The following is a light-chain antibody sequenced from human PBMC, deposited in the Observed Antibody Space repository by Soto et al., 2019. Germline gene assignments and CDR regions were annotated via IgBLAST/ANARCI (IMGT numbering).Light chain of an antibody. Sequence: ETVLTQSPGTLSLSPGERATLSCRASQSVDSNYLAWYQQKPGQAPRLLIYGASSRATGTPDRFSGSGSGTDFTLTISRLEPEDFVVYYCHQYGTSPWTFGQGTKVDI. CDR1: QSVDSNY. J-gene: IGKJ1*01. CDR2: GAS. V-gene: IGKV3-20*01. CDR3: HQYGTSPWT.